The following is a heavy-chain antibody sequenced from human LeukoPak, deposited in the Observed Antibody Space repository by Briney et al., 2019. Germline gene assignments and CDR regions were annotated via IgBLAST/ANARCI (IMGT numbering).Heavy chain of an antibody. D-gene: IGHD2-15*01. J-gene: IGHJ6*02. CDR1: GFTFSSYA. V-gene: IGHV3-23*01. CDR2: ISGSGGST. CDR3: ARDRGYCSGGSCPGGYYYGMDV. Sequence: GGSLRLSCAASGFTFSSYAMSWVRQAPGKGLEWVSAISGSGGSTYYADSVKGRFTISRDNSKNTLYLQMNSLRAEDTAVYYCARDRGYCSGGSCPGGYYYGMDVWGQGTTVTVSS.